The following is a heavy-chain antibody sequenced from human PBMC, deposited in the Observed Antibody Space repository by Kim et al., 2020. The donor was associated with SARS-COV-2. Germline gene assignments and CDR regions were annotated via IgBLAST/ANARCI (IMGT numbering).Heavy chain of an antibody. CDR3: ARDLGISGTDFHYFYGLDV. D-gene: IGHD1-26*01. CDR1: GAAIRTFY. Sequence: SQTLSLTCSVSGAAIRTFYWSWIRQAPGKGLEWIGYVFHSGSPKHNPSLKSRVTISLDTSKNQFSLTLKSVTAADTATYFCARDLGISGTDFHYFYGLDV. V-gene: IGHV4-59*13. CDR2: VFHSGSP. J-gene: IGHJ6*01.